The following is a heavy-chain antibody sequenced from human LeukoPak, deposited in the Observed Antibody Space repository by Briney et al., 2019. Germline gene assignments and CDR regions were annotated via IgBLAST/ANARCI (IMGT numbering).Heavy chain of an antibody. CDR1: GFTFSSYW. V-gene: IGHV3-7*01. J-gene: IGHJ4*02. D-gene: IGHD6-19*01. CDR3: ASGRSGWYDTFDY. Sequence: GSLRLSCAASGFTFSSYWMSWVRKAPGKGLEGVANIKQDGCEKYYVDSVKGRFTISRENAKNSLYLQMNSLRAEDTAVYYCASGRSGWYDTFDYWGQGTLVTVSS. CDR2: IKQDGCEK.